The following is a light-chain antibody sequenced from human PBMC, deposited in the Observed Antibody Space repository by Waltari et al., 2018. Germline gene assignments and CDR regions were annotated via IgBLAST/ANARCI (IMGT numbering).Light chain of an antibody. J-gene: IGLJ2*01. CDR2: EVS. Sequence: QSALTQPASVSRSPGPSLTIPCTGTSTDVGGDDDVPSYQQPPSKAPKLILYEVSNPPSGVSNRFSGSKSGNTASLTISGLQAEDEADYYCSSYISSDTLELFGGGTSLTV. CDR3: SSYISSDTLEL. CDR1: STDVGGDDD. V-gene: IGLV2-14*01.